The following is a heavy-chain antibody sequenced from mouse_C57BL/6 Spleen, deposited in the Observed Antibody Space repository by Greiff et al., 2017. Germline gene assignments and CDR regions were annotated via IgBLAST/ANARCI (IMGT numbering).Heavy chain of an antibody. CDR3: ARSGDAWFAY. D-gene: IGHD3-1*01. CDR2: IDPSDSYT. J-gene: IGHJ3*01. V-gene: IGHV1-69*01. CDR1: GYTFTSYW. Sequence: QVQLQQPGAELVMPGASVKLSCKASGYTFTSYWMHWVKQRPGQGLEWIGEIDPSDSYTNYNQKFKGKSTLTVDKSSSTAYMQLSSLTSEDSAVYYWARSGDAWFAYWGQGTLVTVSA.